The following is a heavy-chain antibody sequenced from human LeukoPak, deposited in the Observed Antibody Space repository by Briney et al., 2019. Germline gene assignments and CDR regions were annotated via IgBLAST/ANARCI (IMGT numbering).Heavy chain of an antibody. CDR3: ARWSSDSRGYYYFLEF. D-gene: IGHD3-22*01. J-gene: IGHJ4*02. V-gene: IGHV5-51*01. CDR2: IYPADSDT. Sequence: GESLKISCEGSGYSFPNYWIGWVRQMPGKGLEWMAIIYPADSDTRYSPSFQGQVTISADKSISTAYLQWSSLKASDTAMYYCARWSSDSRGYYYFLEFWGQGTLVTVSS. CDR1: GYSFPNYW.